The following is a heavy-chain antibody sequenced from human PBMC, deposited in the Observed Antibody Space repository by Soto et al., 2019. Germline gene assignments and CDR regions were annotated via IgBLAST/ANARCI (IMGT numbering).Heavy chain of an antibody. V-gene: IGHV3-30-3*01. CDR2: ISYDGSNK. CDR1: GFTFSSYG. Sequence: AGGSLRLSCAASGFTFSSYGMHWVRQAPGKGLEWVAVISYDGSNKYYADSVKGRFTISRDNSKNTLYLQMNSLRAEDTAVYYCARAPPWIQPCMDVWGQGTTVTVSS. J-gene: IGHJ6*02. D-gene: IGHD5-18*01. CDR3: ARAPPWIQPCMDV.